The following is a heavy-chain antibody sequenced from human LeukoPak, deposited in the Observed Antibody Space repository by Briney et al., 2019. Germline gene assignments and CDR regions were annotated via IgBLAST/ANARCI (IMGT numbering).Heavy chain of an antibody. Sequence: GGSLRLSCAASGFTFSSYAMHWDRQAPGKGLEWVAVISYDGSNKYYADSVKGRFTISRDNSKNTLYLQMNSLRAEDTAVYYCARPYCSGGSCYDYWGQGTLVTVSS. D-gene: IGHD2-15*01. CDR1: GFTFSSYA. CDR3: ARPYCSGGSCYDY. V-gene: IGHV3-30*04. J-gene: IGHJ4*02. CDR2: ISYDGSNK.